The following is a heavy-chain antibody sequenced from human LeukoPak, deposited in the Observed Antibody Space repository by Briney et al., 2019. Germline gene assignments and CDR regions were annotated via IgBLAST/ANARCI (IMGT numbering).Heavy chain of an antibody. CDR2: ISSSSSYI. J-gene: IGHJ6*02. V-gene: IGHV3-21*01. CDR1: GFTFSSYS. Sequence: GGSLRLSCAASGFTFSSYSMNWVRQAPGKGLEWVSSISSSSSYIYYADSVKGRFTISRDNAKNSLYLQMNSLRAEDTAVYYCARVWEYYYYYGMDVWGQGTTVTVSS. D-gene: IGHD3-16*01. CDR3: ARVWEYYYYYGMDV.